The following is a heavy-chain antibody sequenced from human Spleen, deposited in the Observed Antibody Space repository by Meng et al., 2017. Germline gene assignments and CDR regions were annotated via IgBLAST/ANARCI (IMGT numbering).Heavy chain of an antibody. CDR2: INHSGST. Sequence: QVQLQQWGAGLLKPSETLSLTCAVYGGSFSGYYWSWIRQPPGKGLEWIGEINHSGSTNYNPSLKSRVTISVDTSKNQFSLKLSSVTAADTAVHYCARSGGPWSPGYFGYWGQGTLVTVSS. CDR3: ARSGGPWSPGYFGY. J-gene: IGHJ4*02. V-gene: IGHV4-34*01. CDR1: GGSFSGYY. D-gene: IGHD1-14*01.